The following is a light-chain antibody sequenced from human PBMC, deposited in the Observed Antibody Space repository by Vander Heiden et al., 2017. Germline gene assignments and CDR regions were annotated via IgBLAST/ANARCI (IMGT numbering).Light chain of an antibody. V-gene: IGLV1-40*01. CDR2: GKS. CDR3: QSDDSSLSVV. J-gene: IGLJ2*01. CDR1: SSNVGAGYD. Sequence: QSVLTQPPSVSGAPGQRGTISWTGTSSNVGAGYDVHWYQQRPGTPPILLIYGKSNRPSGVPARFSGSKSGTSASLAITGLQAEDEADYYCQSDDSSLSVVFGGGTKLTVL.